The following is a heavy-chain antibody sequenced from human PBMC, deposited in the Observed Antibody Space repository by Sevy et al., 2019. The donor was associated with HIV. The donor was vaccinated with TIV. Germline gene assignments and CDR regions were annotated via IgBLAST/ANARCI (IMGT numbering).Heavy chain of an antibody. Sequence: GESLRLSCAASGFTFSISAMTWVRQAPGKGLEWDSTITSNGGSTFYADSVKGRFTIARYISQNTLFLQMNSLRAEDTAVYYSAKGPTPVTNQWSFDPWGQGTLVTVSS. CDR3: AKGPTPVTNQWSFDP. CDR2: ITSNGGST. D-gene: IGHD4-17*01. J-gene: IGHJ5*02. CDR1: GFTFSISA. V-gene: IGHV3-23*01.